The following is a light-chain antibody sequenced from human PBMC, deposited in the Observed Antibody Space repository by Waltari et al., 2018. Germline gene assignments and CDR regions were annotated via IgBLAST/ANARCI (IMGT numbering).Light chain of an antibody. CDR3: QVWDSSSDPPHV. CDR1: IRRKS. CDR2: YET. V-gene: IGLV3-21*04. J-gene: IGLJ1*01. Sequence: SYVLTQPPSVSVAPGETARLSWGGNIRRKSLHWYQQKPGQAPVLFIYYETVRPSGIPDRFSGSSSGDTATLTISRVEAGDEADYYCQVWDSSSDPPHVFGTGTKVTV.